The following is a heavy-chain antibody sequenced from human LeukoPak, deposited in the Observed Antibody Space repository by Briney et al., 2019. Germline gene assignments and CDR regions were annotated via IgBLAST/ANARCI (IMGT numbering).Heavy chain of an antibody. CDR2: INHSGST. V-gene: IGHV4-34*01. J-gene: IGHJ3*02. D-gene: IGHD3-22*01. CDR3: ARFFPRLRITMIVGTAFDI. CDR1: GGSFSGYY. Sequence: PSETLSLTCAVYGGSFSGYYWSWIRQPPGKGLEWIGEINHSGSTNYNPSLKSRVTISVDTSKNQFSLKLSSVTAADTAVYYCARFFPRLRITMIVGTAFDIWGQGTMVTVSS.